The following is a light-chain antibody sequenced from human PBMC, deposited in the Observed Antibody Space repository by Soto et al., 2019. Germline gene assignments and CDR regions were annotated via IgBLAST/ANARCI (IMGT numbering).Light chain of an antibody. Sequence: QSVLTQPASVSGFPGQSITISCTGTSSDVGGYNYVSWYQHHPGKAPKLMIFDVSNRPSGVSSRFSGSKSGNTASLTISGLQPEDEADYYCSSYTTSNTRQIVFGTGTKVTVL. CDR2: DVS. V-gene: IGLV2-14*03. CDR1: SSDVGGYNY. CDR3: SSYTTSNTRQIV. J-gene: IGLJ1*01.